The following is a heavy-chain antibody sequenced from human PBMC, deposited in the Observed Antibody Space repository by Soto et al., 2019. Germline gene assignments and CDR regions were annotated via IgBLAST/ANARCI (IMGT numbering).Heavy chain of an antibody. CDR3: ARRQTAIDYAMDV. Sequence: QVHLVQSGAEVKKPGASVTVSCKASGFTFITYYMSWVRQAPGQGPEWMGRINTNSGVTNYAQKFQDRVILTRDTSISTVYMELSRLTPDDTAVYYCARRQTAIDYAMDVWGQGTTVTVSS. CDR2: INTNSGVT. J-gene: IGHJ6*02. V-gene: IGHV1-2*02. D-gene: IGHD5-18*01. CDR1: GFTFITYY.